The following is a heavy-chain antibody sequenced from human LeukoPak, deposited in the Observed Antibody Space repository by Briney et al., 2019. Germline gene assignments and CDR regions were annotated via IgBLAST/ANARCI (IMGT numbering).Heavy chain of an antibody. CDR1: GGPITSYY. D-gene: IGHD3-10*01. CDR3: ARVGSYIPRFDI. CDR2: IYYSGST. V-gene: IGHV4-59*01. Sequence: SETLSLTCTVSGGPITSYYWSWIRQPPGKGLEWIGYIYYSGSTNYNPSLKSRVTISVDTSKNQFSLKLSSVTAADTAVYYCARVGSYIPRFDIWGQGTMVTVSS. J-gene: IGHJ3*02.